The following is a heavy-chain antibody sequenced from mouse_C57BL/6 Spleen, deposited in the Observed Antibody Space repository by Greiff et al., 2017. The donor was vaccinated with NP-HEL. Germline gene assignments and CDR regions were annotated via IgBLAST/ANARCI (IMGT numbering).Heavy chain of an antibody. J-gene: IGHJ2*01. V-gene: IGHV1-55*01. Sequence: QVQLQQPGAELVKPGASVKMSCKASGYTFTSYWITWVKQRPGQGLEWIGDIYPGSGSTNYNEKLKSKATLTVDTSSSTAYMQRSSLTSADSAVYYCARGGHFDYWGQGTTLTVSS. CDR1: GYTFTSYW. CDR2: IYPGSGST. CDR3: ARGGHFDY.